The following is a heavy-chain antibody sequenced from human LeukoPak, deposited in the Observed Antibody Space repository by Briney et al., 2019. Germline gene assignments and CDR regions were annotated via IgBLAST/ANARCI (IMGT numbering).Heavy chain of an antibody. CDR2: IYTSGST. Sequence: SETLSLTCTVSGGSISSYYWSWIRQPAGKGLEWIGRIYTSGSTNYNPSLKSRVTMSVDTSKNQFSLKLSSVTAADTAVYYCARDAYDYVWGSYRQYFDYWGQGTTVTVSS. D-gene: IGHD3-16*02. CDR3: ARDAYDYVWGSYRQYFDY. J-gene: IGHJ4*03. CDR1: GGSISSYY. V-gene: IGHV4-4*07.